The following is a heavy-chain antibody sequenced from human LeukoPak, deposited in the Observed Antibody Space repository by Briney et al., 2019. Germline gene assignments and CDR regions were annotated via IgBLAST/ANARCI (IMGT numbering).Heavy chain of an antibody. V-gene: IGHV3-23*01. CDR3: AKGHLKNGSANFVFDY. CDR1: GFTFSSYA. J-gene: IGHJ4*02. Sequence: GGSLRLSCAASGFTFSSYAMSWVRQAPGKGLEWVSAISGSGGSTYYADSVKGRFTISRDNSKNTLYLQMNSLRAEDTAVYYCAKGHLKNGSANFVFDYWGQGTLVTVSS. CDR2: ISGSGGST. D-gene: IGHD3-10*01.